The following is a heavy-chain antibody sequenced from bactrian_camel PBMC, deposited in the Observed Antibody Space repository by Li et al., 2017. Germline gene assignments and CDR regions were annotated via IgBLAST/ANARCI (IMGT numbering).Heavy chain of an antibody. Sequence: HVQLVESGGGSVQAGGSLRLSCTLSGYRKREYCVGWVRQVVGKEREGVAGIYRSAGATYYGDSVKGRFTISHAHAKNTVWLQMNNLKPEDTAMYYCAADDCLSGGGSEWLNKILDYQYFGQGTQVTVS. V-gene: IGHV3S6*01. D-gene: IGHD3*01. J-gene: IGHJ4*01. CDR2: IYRSAGAT. CDR1: GYRKREYC.